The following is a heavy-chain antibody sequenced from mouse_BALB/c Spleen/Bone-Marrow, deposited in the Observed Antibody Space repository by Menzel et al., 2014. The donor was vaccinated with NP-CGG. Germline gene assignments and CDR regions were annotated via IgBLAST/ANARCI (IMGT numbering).Heavy chain of an antibody. V-gene: IGHV5-9-4*01. D-gene: IGHD1-1*01. CDR2: ISSGGSYT. Sequence: DVQLVESGGVLVKPGGSLKLSCAASGLTFSTYAMSWVRQSPEKRLEWVAEISSGGSYTYYPDTVTGRFTISRGNAKNTLYLEMSSLRSEDTAMYYCARDGYGSSDWGQGTLVTVSA. CDR1: GLTFSTYA. CDR3: ARDGYGSSD. J-gene: IGHJ3*01.